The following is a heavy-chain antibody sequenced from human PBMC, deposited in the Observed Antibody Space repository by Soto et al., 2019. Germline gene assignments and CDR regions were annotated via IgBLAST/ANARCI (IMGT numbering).Heavy chain of an antibody. V-gene: IGHV4-28*03. CDR2: IYYSGST. Sequence: SETLSLTCAVSGYSISSSNWWGWIRQPPGKGLEWIGYIYYSGSTYYNPSLKSRVTMSVDTSKNQFSLKLSSVTAVDTAVYYCARAPYYYDSSGYYLMYYFDYWGQGTLVTVSS. CDR3: ARAPYYYDSSGYYLMYYFDY. CDR1: GYSISSSNW. J-gene: IGHJ4*02. D-gene: IGHD3-22*01.